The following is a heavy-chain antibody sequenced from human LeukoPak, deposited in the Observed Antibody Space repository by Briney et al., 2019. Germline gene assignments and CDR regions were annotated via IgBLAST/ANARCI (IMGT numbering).Heavy chain of an antibody. CDR2: MNPNSGNT. D-gene: IGHD3-16*01. CDR1: GYTFTSYD. V-gene: IGHV1-8*01. J-gene: IGHJ6*02. CDR3: ARMITFGGVDYGMDV. Sequence: ASVKVSCTASGYTFTSYDINWVRQATGQGLEWMGWMNPNSGNTDYAQKFQGRVTMTRNTSISTAYMELSSLRSEDTAVYYCARMITFGGVDYGMDVWGQGTTVTVSS.